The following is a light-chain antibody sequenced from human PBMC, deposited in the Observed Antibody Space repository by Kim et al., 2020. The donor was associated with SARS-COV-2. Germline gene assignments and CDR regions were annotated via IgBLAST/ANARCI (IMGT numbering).Light chain of an antibody. Sequence: VLTQPPSASGTPGQRVTISCSGSSSNIGSNYVYWYQQLPGTAPKLLIYRNNQRPSGVPDRFSGSKSGTSASLAISGLRSEDEADYYCAAWDDSLSGLVFGGGTKVTVL. V-gene: IGLV1-47*01. CDR1: SSNIGSNY. CDR3: AAWDDSLSGLV. J-gene: IGLJ2*01. CDR2: RNN.